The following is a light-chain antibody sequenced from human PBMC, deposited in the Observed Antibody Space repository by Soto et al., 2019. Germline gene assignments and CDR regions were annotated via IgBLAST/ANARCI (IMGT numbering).Light chain of an antibody. Sequence: QSALTQPASVSGSPGQSITISCTGTSSDVGGCDCVSWYQQYPGKAPKIMIYEVNYRPSGVSNRFSGSKSGNTASLTISGLQAEDEAGYYCSSFTTTSTYVFGTGTKVTVL. V-gene: IGLV2-14*01. CDR3: SSFTTTSTYV. J-gene: IGLJ1*01. CDR2: EVN. CDR1: SSDVGGCDC.